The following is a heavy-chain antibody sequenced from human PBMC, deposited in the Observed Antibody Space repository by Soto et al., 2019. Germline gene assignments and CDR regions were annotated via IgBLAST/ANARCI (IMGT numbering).Heavy chain of an antibody. CDR3: ARVVPADPGVDY. Sequence: SEPLSLTCTVSGCSISSGDYYWSWIRQRPGKGLEWIGYIYYSGRTYYNPSLKSRVTISVDTSKNQFSLKLSSMTAEDTAVYYCARVVPADPGVDYSGKGTLVTVSS. D-gene: IGHD2-2*01. J-gene: IGHJ4*02. CDR2: IYYSGRT. V-gene: IGHV4-30-4*01. CDR1: GCSISSGDYY.